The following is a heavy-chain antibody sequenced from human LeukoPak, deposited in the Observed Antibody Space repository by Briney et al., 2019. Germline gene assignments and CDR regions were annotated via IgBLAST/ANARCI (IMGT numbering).Heavy chain of an antibody. D-gene: IGHD5-24*01. J-gene: IGHJ4*02. CDR1: GYTFTSYY. CDR3: ARAQFPYYFDY. V-gene: IGHV1-46*01. Sequence: ASVKVSCKASGYTFTSYYMHWVRQVPGQGLEWMGIINPSGGSTSYAQKFQGRVTMTRDTSTSTVYMELSSLRSEDTAVYYCARAQFPYYFDYWGQGTLVTVSS. CDR2: INPSGGST.